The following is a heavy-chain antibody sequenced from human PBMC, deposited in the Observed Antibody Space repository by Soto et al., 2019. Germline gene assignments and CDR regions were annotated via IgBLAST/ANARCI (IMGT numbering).Heavy chain of an antibody. D-gene: IGHD2-2*02. J-gene: IGHJ6*02. CDR1: GYTFTSYY. CDR2: INPSGGST. CDR3: ARDATGDIVVVPAAIPWGEYYYYGMDV. Sequence: GASVKVSCKASGYTFTSYYMHWVRQAPGQGLEWMGIINPSGGSTSYAQKFQGRVTMTRDTSTSTVYMELSSLRSEDTAVYYCARDATGDIVVVPAAIPWGEYYYYGMDVWGQGTTVTVSS. V-gene: IGHV1-46*01.